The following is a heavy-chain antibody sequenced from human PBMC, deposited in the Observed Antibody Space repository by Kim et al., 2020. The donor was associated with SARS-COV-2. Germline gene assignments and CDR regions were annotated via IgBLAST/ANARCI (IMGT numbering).Heavy chain of an antibody. CDR2: VNHSGST. CDR1: GLTFSGYF. J-gene: IGHJ4*02. Sequence: SETLSLTCSVYGLTFSGYFWTWIRQPPGKGLEWIGEVNHSGSTKYKPSLRSRVTISVDTSKNQFSLELSSVTAADTAVYYCARGITTETTVRYFDYWGQGTLVTVSS. CDR3: ARGITTETTVRYFDY. D-gene: IGHD4-4*01. V-gene: IGHV4-34*01.